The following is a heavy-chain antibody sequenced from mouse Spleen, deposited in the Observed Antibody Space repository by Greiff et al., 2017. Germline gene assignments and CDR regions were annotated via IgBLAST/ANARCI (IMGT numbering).Heavy chain of an antibody. CDR3: ARNLRRGYYVLYAMDY. D-gene: IGHD2-3*01. J-gene: IGHJ4*01. CDR2: IWSGGST. V-gene: IGHV2-2*02. CDR1: GFSLTSYG. Sequence: VQRVESGPGLVQPSQSLSITCTVSGFSLTSYGVHWVRQSPGKGLEWLGVIWSGGSTDYNAAFISRLSISKDNSKSQVFFKMNSLQANDTAIYYCARNLRRGYYVLYAMDYWGQGTSVTVSS.